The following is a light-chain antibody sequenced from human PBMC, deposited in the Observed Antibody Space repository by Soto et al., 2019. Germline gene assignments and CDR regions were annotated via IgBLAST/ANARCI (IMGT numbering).Light chain of an antibody. Sequence: EIVMTQSPATLSVSPGERATLSCRASQSVSSNLAWYQQIPGQAPRLLIYGASTKATGIPARFSGSGSGTEFPLTISSLQSEDFAVYYCQQYNNWPPITFGQGTKLEIK. J-gene: IGKJ2*01. CDR3: QQYNNWPPIT. V-gene: IGKV3-15*01. CDR1: QSVSSN. CDR2: GAS.